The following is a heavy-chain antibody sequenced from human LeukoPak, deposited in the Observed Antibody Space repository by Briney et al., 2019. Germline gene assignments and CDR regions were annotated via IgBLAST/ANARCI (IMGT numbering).Heavy chain of an antibody. J-gene: IGHJ4*02. CDR3: ARILGLTLDY. V-gene: IGHV3-20*04. CDR1: GFTFDDYG. Sequence: SGGSLRLSCAASGFTFDDYGMSWVRQAPGKGLEWVSGINWNGGSTGYADSVKGRFTISRDNAKNSLYLQMNSLRDEDTAVYYCARILGLTLDYWGQGALVTVSS. CDR2: INWNGGST. D-gene: IGHD1-14*01.